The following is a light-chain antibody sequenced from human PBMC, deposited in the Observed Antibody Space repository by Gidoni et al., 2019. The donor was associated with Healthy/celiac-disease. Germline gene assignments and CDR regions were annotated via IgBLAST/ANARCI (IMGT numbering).Light chain of an antibody. CDR1: QSISSY. J-gene: IGKJ1*01. CDR3: QQSDSTQWT. Sequence: DIQMTQSPSSLSASVGDRVTITCRASQSISSYLNWYQQKPGKAPKLLIYDASSLQSGVPSRFSGSGSGTDFTLTISSLQPEDFATYYCQQSDSTQWTFGQGTKVEIK. V-gene: IGKV1-39*01. CDR2: DAS.